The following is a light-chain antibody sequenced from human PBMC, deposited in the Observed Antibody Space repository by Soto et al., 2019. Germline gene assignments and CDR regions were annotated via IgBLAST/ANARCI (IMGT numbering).Light chain of an antibody. J-gene: IGKJ1*01. CDR2: GPS. CDR1: QSVSYN. V-gene: IGKV3-15*01. CDR3: QQYNNWPRT. Sequence: EIEMTQSPATLSVSPGERVTLSCRASQSVSYNLAWYQQKPGQAPRLLIYGPSTRATGIPARFSGSGSGTEFTLTISSLQSEDFALYYCQQYNNWPRTFGQGTKVEIK.